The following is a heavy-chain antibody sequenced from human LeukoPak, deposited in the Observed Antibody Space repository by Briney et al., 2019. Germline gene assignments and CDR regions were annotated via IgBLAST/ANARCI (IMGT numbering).Heavy chain of an antibody. J-gene: IGHJ6*03. D-gene: IGHD1-20*01. V-gene: IGHV1-69*05. CDR1: GGTFSSYA. CDR3: ASMYNWDYYYYMDV. CDR2: IIPIFGTA. Sequence: SVKASCKASGGTFSSYAISWVRQAPGQGLEWMGGIIPIFGTANYAQKFQGRVTITTDESTSTAYMELSSLRSEDTAVYYCASMYNWDYYYYMDVWGKGTTVTVSS.